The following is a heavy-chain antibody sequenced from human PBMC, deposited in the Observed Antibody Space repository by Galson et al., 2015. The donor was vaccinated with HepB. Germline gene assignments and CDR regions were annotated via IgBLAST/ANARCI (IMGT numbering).Heavy chain of an antibody. CDR2: IKQDGSEK. J-gene: IGHJ4*02. V-gene: IGHV3-7*01. CDR3: ARDVLLHDFWSGGNFDY. Sequence: SLRLSCAASAFTFSTYWMSWVRQAPGKGLEWVANIKQDGSEKYYVDSVKGRFTISRDNAKNSLYLQMNSLRAEDTAVYYCARDVLLHDFWSGGNFDYWGQGTLVTVSS. CDR1: AFTFSTYW. D-gene: IGHD3-3*01.